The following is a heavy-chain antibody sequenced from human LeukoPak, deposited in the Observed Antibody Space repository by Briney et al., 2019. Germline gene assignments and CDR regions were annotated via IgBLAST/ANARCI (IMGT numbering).Heavy chain of an antibody. D-gene: IGHD5-12*01. CDR2: ISIISSTI. CDR1: GFTFSSYH. Sequence: PGGSLRLSCAASGFTFSSYHMNWVRQAPGKGLEWVSYISIISSTIYYADSVKGRFTISRDDAKNSVYLQMNSLRAEDTAVYYCARTYERELDYWGQGTLVTVSS. J-gene: IGHJ4*02. CDR3: ARTYERELDY. V-gene: IGHV3-48*01.